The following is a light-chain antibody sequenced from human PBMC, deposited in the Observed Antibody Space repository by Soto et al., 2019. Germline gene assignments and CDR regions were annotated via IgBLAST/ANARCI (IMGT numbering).Light chain of an antibody. V-gene: IGKV3D-20*02. Sequence: VMTQSPDTLSVSPGERATLSCRASETVRSNLAWYQQKPGQAPRLLIYAASTRATGIPDRFSGSGSGTDFTLTISRLEPEDFAVYYCQQRSNWPPITFGQGTRLEIK. CDR2: AAS. CDR3: QQRSNWPPIT. J-gene: IGKJ5*01. CDR1: ETVRSN.